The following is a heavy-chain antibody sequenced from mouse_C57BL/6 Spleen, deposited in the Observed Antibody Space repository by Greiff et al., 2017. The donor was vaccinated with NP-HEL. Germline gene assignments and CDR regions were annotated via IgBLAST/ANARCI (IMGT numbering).Heavy chain of an antibody. D-gene: IGHD1-1*01. V-gene: IGHV1-59*01. CDR3: ARPPSTTGYAMDD. CDR2: IDPSDSYT. Sequence: QVQLQQPGAELVRPGTSVKLSCTASGYTFTSYWMPWVQQTPGQGLEWIGVIDPSDSYTNYNQKFKGKATLTVDTSSSTAYMQLSSLTSEDSAVYYCARPPSTTGYAMDDWGQGTSVTVSS. CDR1: GYTFTSYW. J-gene: IGHJ4*01.